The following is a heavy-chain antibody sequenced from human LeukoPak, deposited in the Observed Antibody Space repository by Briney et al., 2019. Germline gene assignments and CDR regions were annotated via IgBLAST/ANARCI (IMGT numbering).Heavy chain of an antibody. D-gene: IGHD3-22*01. CDR3: ARWDSSGYYYFDY. CDR2: IYYSGST. V-gene: IGHV4-61*01. J-gene: IGHJ4*02. Sequence: PSETLSLTCTVSGGSVSSRSYYWSWIRQPPGKGLEWIGYIYYSGSTNYNPSLKSRVTISADTSKNQFSLKLSSVTAADTAVYYCARWDSSGYYYFDYWGQGTLVTVSS. CDR1: GGSVSSRSYY.